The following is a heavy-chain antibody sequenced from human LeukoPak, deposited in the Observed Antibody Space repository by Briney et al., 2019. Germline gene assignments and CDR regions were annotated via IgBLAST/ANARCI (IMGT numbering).Heavy chain of an antibody. CDR1: GFTFSSYG. CDR3: AKRMGPSIAAADLDY. Sequence: PGGSLRLSCAASGFTFSSYGMHWVRQAPGKGLEWVAFIRYDGSNKYYADSVKGRFTISRDNSKNTLYLQMNSLRVEDTAVYYCAKRMGPSIAAADLDYWGQGTLVTVSS. D-gene: IGHD6-13*01. J-gene: IGHJ4*02. V-gene: IGHV3-30*02. CDR2: IRYDGSNK.